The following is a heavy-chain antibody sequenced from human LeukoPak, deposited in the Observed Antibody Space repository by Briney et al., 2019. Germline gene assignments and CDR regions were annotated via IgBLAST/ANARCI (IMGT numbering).Heavy chain of an antibody. CDR1: GGSISSYY. CDR3: ARSAFLVTAPGLYYFDY. Sequence: SETLSLTCTVSGGSISSYYWSWIRQPAGKGLEWIGHIYNSGSTNYNPSLKGRVTMSVATSKNQFSLHLSSVAAADTAVYYCARSAFLVTAPGLYYFDYWGQGTLVAVSS. D-gene: IGHD6-13*01. CDR2: IYNSGST. J-gene: IGHJ4*02. V-gene: IGHV4-4*07.